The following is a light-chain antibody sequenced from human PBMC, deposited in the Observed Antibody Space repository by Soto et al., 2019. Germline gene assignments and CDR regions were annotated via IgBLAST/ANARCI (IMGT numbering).Light chain of an antibody. CDR3: QQRSNWRFT. CDR2: DAS. CDR1: QSVSSY. V-gene: IGKV3-11*01. Sequence: EIVLTQSPATLSLSPGERATLSCRASQSVSSYLAWYQQKPGQAPRLLIYDASNRATGIPARFSGSGSGTDFPLTIRSLEPEDFAVYYCQQRSNWRFTFGPGTKVDIK. J-gene: IGKJ3*01.